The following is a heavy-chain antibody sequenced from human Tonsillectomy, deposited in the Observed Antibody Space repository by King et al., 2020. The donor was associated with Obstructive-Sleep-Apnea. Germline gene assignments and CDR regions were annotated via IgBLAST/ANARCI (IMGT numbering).Heavy chain of an antibody. V-gene: IGHV3-48*04. D-gene: IGHD6-13*01. CDR3: VRDRGAAAGTFFYDYGMDV. CDR2: ISSSSSTI. Sequence: DVQLVESGGGLVQPGGSLRLSCGASEFIFSSYSMNWVRQAPGKGLEWVSYISSSSSTIYYADSVKGRFTISRDNAKKSLYLQMNSLRVEDTAVYYCVRDRGAAAGTFFYDYGMDVWGQGTTVTVSS. J-gene: IGHJ6*02. CDR1: EFIFSSYS.